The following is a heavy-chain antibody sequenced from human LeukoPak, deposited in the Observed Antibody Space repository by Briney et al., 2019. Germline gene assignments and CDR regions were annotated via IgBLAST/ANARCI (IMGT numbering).Heavy chain of an antibody. V-gene: IGHV3-23*01. Sequence: GGSLRLSCAASGFTFSSYAMSWVRQAPGKGLEWVSSISGGSTYYADSVKGRFTISRDNPKNTLYLQVNSLRDEDTAVYYCARAIYSSGPPGDYWGQGALVTVSS. CDR1: GFTFSSYA. D-gene: IGHD6-19*01. CDR2: ISGGST. CDR3: ARAIYSSGPPGDY. J-gene: IGHJ4*02.